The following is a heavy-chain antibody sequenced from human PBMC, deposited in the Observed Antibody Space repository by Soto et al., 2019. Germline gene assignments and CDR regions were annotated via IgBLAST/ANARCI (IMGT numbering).Heavy chain of an antibody. D-gene: IGHD2-15*01. J-gene: IGHJ6*02. CDR2: IYPGDSDT. CDR3: ARHLAGYCSGGSCYSFYYGMDV. Sequence: GESLKISCKGSGYSFTSYWIGWVRQMPGKGLEWMGIIYPGDSDTRYSPSFQGQVTISADKSISTAYLQWSSLKASDTAMYYCARHLAGYCSGGSCYSFYYGMDVWGQGTTVTVSS. V-gene: IGHV5-51*01. CDR1: GYSFTSYW.